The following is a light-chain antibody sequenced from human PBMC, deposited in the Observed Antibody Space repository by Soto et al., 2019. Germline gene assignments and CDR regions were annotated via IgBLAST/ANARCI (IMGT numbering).Light chain of an antibody. J-gene: IGLJ3*02. CDR3: SSYTSSDIWV. CDR2: EVS. V-gene: IGLV2-14*01. Sequence: QSALTQPASVSGSPGQSITISCTGSSSDIGGYNYVSWYQQYPGKAPKLIIYEVSSRPSGISNRFSASKSGNTASLTISGLQAEDETDYYCSSYTSSDIWVFGGGTKVTVL. CDR1: SSDIGGYNY.